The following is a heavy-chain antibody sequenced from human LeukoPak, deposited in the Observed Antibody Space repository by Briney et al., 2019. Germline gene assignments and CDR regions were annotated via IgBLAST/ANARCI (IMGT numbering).Heavy chain of an antibody. CDR3: AKPPRGSGADY. D-gene: IGHD3-10*01. J-gene: IGHJ4*02. CDR2: IRYDGGNK. Sequence: SGGSLRLSCAASGFTFSSYGMHWVRQAPGKGLEWVAFIRYDGGNKYYADSVKGRFTISRDNSKNTLYLHMNSLRAEDTAVYYCAKPPRGSGADYWGQGTLVTVSS. V-gene: IGHV3-30*02. CDR1: GFTFSSYG.